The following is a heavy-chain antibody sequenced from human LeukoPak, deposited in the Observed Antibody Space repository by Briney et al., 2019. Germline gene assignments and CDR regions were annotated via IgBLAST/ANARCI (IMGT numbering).Heavy chain of an antibody. Sequence: PGGSLRLSCTASGFTFSSYSLNWVRQAPGKGLEWVALISFDGSDKSYGTSVKGRFTISRDNSKNTVSLRINSLRVEDTGMYYCVKDLKGYEEVWGQGTLVTVSS. V-gene: IGHV3-30*18. CDR3: VKDLKGYEEV. CDR2: ISFDGSDK. D-gene: IGHD5-12*01. J-gene: IGHJ4*02. CDR1: GFTFSSYS.